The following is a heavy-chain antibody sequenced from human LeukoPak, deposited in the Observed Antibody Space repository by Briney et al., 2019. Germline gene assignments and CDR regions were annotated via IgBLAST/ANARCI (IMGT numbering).Heavy chain of an antibody. CDR1: GFTFSSYG. J-gene: IGHJ4*02. Sequence: GGSLILSCAASGFTFSSYGMHWVRQAPGKGLEWVAVISYDGSNKYYADSVKGRFTISRDNSKNTLYLQMNSLRAEDTAVYYCAKEGGYKFDYWGQGTLVTVSS. V-gene: IGHV3-30*18. D-gene: IGHD5-18*01. CDR3: AKEGGYKFDY. CDR2: ISYDGSNK.